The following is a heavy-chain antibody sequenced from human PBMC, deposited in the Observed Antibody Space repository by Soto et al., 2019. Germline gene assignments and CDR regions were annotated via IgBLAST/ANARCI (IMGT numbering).Heavy chain of an antibody. J-gene: IGHJ4*02. V-gene: IGHV4-30-4*01. Sequence: SETLSLTCTVSGGSISSGDYYWSWIRQPPGKGLEWIGYIYYSGSTYYNPSLKSRVTISVDTSKNQFSLKLSSVTAADTAVYYCARDPIVGETPGYWGQGTLVTVYS. CDR3: ARDPIVGETPGY. CDR2: IYYSGST. CDR1: GGSISSGDYY. D-gene: IGHD1-26*01.